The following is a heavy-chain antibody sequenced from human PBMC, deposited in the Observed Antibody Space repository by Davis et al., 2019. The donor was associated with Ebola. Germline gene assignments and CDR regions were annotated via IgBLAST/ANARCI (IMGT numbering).Heavy chain of an antibody. CDR2: INPSGGST. D-gene: IGHD1-1*01. V-gene: IGHV1-46*01. J-gene: IGHJ5*02. CDR3: ARAQFPTTSDP. Sequence: AASVKVSCKASGYTFTSYYMHWVRQAPGQGLEWMGIINPSGGSTSYAQKFQGRVTMTRDTSTSTAYMEVGSLRSDDTAVYYCARAQFPTTSDPWGQGTLVTVSP. CDR1: GYTFTSYY.